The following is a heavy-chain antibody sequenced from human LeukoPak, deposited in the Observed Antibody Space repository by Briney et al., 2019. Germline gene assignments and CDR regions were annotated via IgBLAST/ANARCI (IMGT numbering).Heavy chain of an antibody. V-gene: IGHV3-30-3*01. CDR2: ISYDGSNK. CDR3: ARVRSLSQPGGLGPLGY. J-gene: IGHJ4*02. Sequence: PGRSLRLSCAASGFTFSSYAMHWVRQAPGKGLEWVAVISYDGSNKYYADSVKGRFTISRDNSKNTLYLQMNSLRAEDTAVYYCARVRSLSQPGGLGPLGYWGQGTLVTVSS. CDR1: GFTFSSYA. D-gene: IGHD1-14*01.